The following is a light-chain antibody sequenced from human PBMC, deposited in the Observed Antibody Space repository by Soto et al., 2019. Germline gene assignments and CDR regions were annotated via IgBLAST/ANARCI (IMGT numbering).Light chain of an antibody. V-gene: IGLV2-14*01. CDR1: SSDIGTYNY. Sequence: QSALTQPASVSGSPGQSITISCTGTSSDIGTYNYVSWYQQHPGKTPKLIISEVSNRPSGVSNRLSGSKSANTASLTISGLQAEDEADYYCSSYTTSNTWMFGGGTKLTVL. CDR3: SSYTTSNTWM. J-gene: IGLJ3*02. CDR2: EVS.